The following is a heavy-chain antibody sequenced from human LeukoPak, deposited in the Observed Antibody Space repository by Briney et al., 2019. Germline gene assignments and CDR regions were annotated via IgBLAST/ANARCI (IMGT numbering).Heavy chain of an antibody. CDR1: GFTFSTYW. CDR2: INTDGSTT. V-gene: IGHV3-74*01. D-gene: IGHD3-10*01. J-gene: IGHJ4*02. CDR3: ARPYYYSSGSHPF. Sequence: PGGSLRLSCVVSGFTFSTYWMYWVRQAPGKGLVWVSRINTDGSTTNYADSVKGRFTTSRDNAKNSLYLHMNSLRAEDTAMYYCARPYYYSSGSHPFWGQGTLVTVSS.